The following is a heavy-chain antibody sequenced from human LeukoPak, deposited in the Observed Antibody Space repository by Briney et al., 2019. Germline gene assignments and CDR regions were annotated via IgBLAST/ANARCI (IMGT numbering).Heavy chain of an antibody. Sequence: LETLSLTCTVSGGSISSYYWSWIRQPPGKGLEWIGYIYYSGSTNYNPSLKSRVTISVDTSKNQFSLKLSSVTAADTAVYYCARLYRDYDKYWMDYWGQGTLVTVSS. CDR2: IYYSGST. CDR1: GGSISSYY. CDR3: ARLYRDYDKYWMDY. D-gene: IGHD3-22*01. V-gene: IGHV4-59*08. J-gene: IGHJ4*02.